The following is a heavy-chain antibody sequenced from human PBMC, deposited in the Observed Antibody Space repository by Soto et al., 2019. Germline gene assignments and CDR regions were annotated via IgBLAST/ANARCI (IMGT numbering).Heavy chain of an antibody. CDR1: GGTFSSYT. CDR2: IIPILGTA. J-gene: IGHJ4*02. CDR3: ARGSCSGGSCYPSDY. Sequence: QVQLVQSGAEVKKPGSSVKVSCKASGGTFSSYTISWVRQAPGQGLEWMGRIIPILGTANYAQKFQGRVTITADKSTSTAYMELSSLRSEDTAVYYCARGSCSGGSCYPSDYWGQGTLVTVSS. V-gene: IGHV1-69*08. D-gene: IGHD2-15*01.